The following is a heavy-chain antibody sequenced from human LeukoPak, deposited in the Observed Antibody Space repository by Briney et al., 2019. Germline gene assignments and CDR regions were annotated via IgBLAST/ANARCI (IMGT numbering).Heavy chain of an antibody. D-gene: IGHD3-22*01. V-gene: IGHV4-34*01. CDR2: INHSGST. J-gene: IGHJ6*03. CDR3: ARGRGGSSGLNFYYYYYMDV. CDR1: GGSFSGYY. Sequence: SETLSLTCAVYGGSFSGYYWSWIRQPPGKGLEWIGEINHSGSTNYNPSLKSRVTISVDTSKNQFSLKLSSVTAADTAVYYCARGRGGSSGLNFYYYYYMDVWGKGTTVTISS.